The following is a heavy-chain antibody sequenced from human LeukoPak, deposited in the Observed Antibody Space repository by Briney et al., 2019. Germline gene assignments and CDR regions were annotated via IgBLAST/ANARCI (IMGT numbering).Heavy chain of an antibody. D-gene: IGHD2-15*01. CDR1: GGTFSSYA. V-gene: IGHV1-69*01. CDR3: ATEDNDDYYYYGMDV. J-gene: IGHJ6*02. CDR2: IIPIFGTA. Sequence: GASVKVSCKASGGTFSSYAISWVRQAPGQGLEWMGGIIPIFGTANYAQKFQGRVTITADESTRTAYMELSSLRSEDTAVYYCATEDNDDYYYYGMDVWGQGTTVTVSS.